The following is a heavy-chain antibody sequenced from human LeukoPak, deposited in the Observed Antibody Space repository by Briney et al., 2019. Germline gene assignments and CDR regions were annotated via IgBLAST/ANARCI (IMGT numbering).Heavy chain of an antibody. Sequence: GGSLRLSCAASGFTFSSYTMSWVRQAPGKGLEWVSAISGSGGSTYYADSVKGRFTISRDNAKNSLYLQMNSLRAEDTAVYYCARRTYSSGWYIYYYYYYGMDVWGQGTTVTVSS. CDR2: ISGSGGST. J-gene: IGHJ6*02. CDR3: ARRTYSSGWYIYYYYYYGMDV. CDR1: GFTFSSYT. D-gene: IGHD6-19*01. V-gene: IGHV3-23*01.